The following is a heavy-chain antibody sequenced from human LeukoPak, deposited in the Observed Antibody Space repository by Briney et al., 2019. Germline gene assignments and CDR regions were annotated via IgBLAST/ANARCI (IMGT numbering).Heavy chain of an antibody. CDR3: ARTLRDRHWYFDL. CDR2: IYHTGSN. J-gene: IGHJ2*01. CDR1: GGSVSSADYY. D-gene: IGHD2-15*01. Sequence: SETLSLTCTVSGGSVSSADYYWSWIRHPPGKTLEWIGYIYHTGSNNYKYSLKSRVTISVDTSKNQFSLKLSSVTAADTAVYYCARTLRDRHWYFDLWGRGTLVTVSS. V-gene: IGHV4-61*08.